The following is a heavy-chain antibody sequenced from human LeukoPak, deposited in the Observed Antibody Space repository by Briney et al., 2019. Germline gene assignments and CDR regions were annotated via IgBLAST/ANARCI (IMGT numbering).Heavy chain of an antibody. V-gene: IGHV3-7*01. Sequence: GGSLRLSCAASGFTFNKSWMSWVRQAPGKGPEWVANIKEDGTQKYYVDSVRGRFTISRDNAKNSLYLQMNSLRAEDTAVYYCARGRSAFDYWGQGTLVTVSS. CDR1: GFTFNKSW. CDR3: ARGRSAFDY. J-gene: IGHJ4*02. CDR2: IKEDGTQK.